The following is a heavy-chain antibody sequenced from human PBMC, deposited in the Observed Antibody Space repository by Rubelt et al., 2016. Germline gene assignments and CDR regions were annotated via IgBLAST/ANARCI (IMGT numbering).Heavy chain of an antibody. V-gene: IGHV4-34*01. CDR3: ARGLDSTKTGAD. Sequence: QVQLQQWGAGLLKPSETLSLTCAVYGGSFSGYYWTWIRQPPGKGLAWIGEINQSGSTNYNPSLKSRVTISAYTSKNQFSLNRNSVTAAETAVYYCARGLDSTKTGADWGQGTLVTVSS. CDR2: INQSGST. D-gene: IGHD3-10*01. J-gene: IGHJ4*02. CDR1: GGSFSGYY.